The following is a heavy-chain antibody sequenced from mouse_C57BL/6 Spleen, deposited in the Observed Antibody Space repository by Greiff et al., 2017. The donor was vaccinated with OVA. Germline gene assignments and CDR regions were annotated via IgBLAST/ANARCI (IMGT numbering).Heavy chain of an antibody. CDR3: ARRGDSSGFAWFAY. V-gene: IGHV1-55*01. CDR1: GYTFTSYW. CDR2: IYPGSGST. J-gene: IGHJ3*01. Sequence: QVQLQQPGAELVKPGASVKMSCKASGYTFTSYWITWVKQRPGQGLEWIGDIYPGSGSTNYNEKFKSKATLTVDTSSSTAYMQLSSLTSEDSAVYYCARRGDSSGFAWFAYWGQGTLVTVSA. D-gene: IGHD3-2*02.